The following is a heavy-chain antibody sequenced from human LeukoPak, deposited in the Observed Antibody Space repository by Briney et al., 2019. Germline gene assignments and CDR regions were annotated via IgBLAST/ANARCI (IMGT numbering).Heavy chain of an antibody. CDR3: AGGDPFDY. CDR2: ISSSGGTK. V-gene: IGHV3-48*03. CDR1: GFTFSSYE. J-gene: IGHJ4*02. Sequence: HPGGSLRLSCVASGFTFSSYELNWVRQAPGKGLEWVSFISSSGGTKYYGDSVKGRFTISRDNAKNSLYLQMNSLRAEDTAVYYCAGGDPFDYWGQGTLVTVSS.